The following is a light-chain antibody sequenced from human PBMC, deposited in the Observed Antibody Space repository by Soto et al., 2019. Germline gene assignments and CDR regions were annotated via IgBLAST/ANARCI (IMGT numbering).Light chain of an antibody. V-gene: IGKV2-29*01. CDR3: QQYNKWPIT. CDR1: QSLLHITGETF. J-gene: IGKJ5*01. CDR2: GAS. Sequence: DVVMTQTPLSLSVAPGQPASISCKSSQSLLHITGETFLFWYQQKPGQVPRLLIYGASSRATGIPDRFSGSGSGTDFTLTISSLQSEDSAFYYCQQYNKWPITFGQGTRLEI.